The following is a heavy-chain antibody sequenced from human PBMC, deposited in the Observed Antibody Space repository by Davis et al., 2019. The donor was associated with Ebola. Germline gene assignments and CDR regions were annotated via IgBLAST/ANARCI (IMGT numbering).Heavy chain of an antibody. D-gene: IGHD3-22*01. CDR2: IYYSGST. J-gene: IGHJ4*02. V-gene: IGHV4-59*01. Sequence: SETLFLTCTVSGGSISSYYWSWIRQPPGKGLEWIGYIYYSGSTNYNPSLKSRVTISVDTSKNQFSLKLSSVTAADTAVYYCARGVSDYYYDSSGYYSRLSNFDYWGQGTLVTVSS. CDR3: ARGVSDYYYDSSGYYSRLSNFDY. CDR1: GGSISSYY.